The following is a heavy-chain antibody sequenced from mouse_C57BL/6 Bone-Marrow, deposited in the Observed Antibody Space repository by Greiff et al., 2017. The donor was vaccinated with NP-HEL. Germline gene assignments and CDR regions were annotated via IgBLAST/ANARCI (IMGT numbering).Heavy chain of an antibody. J-gene: IGHJ2*01. CDR1: GFTFSDFY. CDR2: SRNKANDYTT. CDR3: ARDPLYDGYYFDY. Sequence: EVMLVESGGGLVQSGRSLRLSCATSGFTFSDFYMEWVRQAPGKGLEWIAASRNKANDYTTEYSASVKGRFIVSRDTSQSILYLQMNALRAEDTAIYYCARDPLYDGYYFDYWGQGTTLTVSS. D-gene: IGHD2-3*01. V-gene: IGHV7-1*01.